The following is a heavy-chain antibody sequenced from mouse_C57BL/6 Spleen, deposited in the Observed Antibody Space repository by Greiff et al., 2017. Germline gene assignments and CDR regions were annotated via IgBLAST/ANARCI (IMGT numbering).Heavy chain of an antibody. CDR2: IYPGDGDT. Sequence: QVQLKQSGAELVKPGASVKISCTASGYAFSSYWMNWVQQRPGKGLEWIGQIYPGDGDTNYNGKFTGKATLTADKSTSTAYMQLSSLTSEDSAVYFGARAEYYGSSEGDYAMDYWGQGTSVTVSS. D-gene: IGHD1-1*01. J-gene: IGHJ4*01. V-gene: IGHV1-80*01. CDR1: GYAFSSYW. CDR3: ARAEYYGSSEGDYAMDY.